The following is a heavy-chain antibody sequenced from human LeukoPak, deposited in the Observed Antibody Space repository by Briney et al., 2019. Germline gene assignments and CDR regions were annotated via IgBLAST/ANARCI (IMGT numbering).Heavy chain of an antibody. CDR2: INQDGNSQ. J-gene: IGHJ4*02. V-gene: IGHV3-7*01. Sequence: GGSLRLSCEASGFAFSSYCASWVRQAPGKGLEGVANINQDGNSQNYVDSVRGRFTISKDNAKNSVYLQMNSLRAEDTAVYYWARSLWPADYWGQGILVTVSS. CDR3: ARSLWPADY. CDR1: GFAFSSYC. D-gene: IGHD2-21*01.